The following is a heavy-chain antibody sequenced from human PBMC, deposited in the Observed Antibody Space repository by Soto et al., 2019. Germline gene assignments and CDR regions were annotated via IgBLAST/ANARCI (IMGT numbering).Heavy chain of an antibody. Sequence: SETLSLTCAVYGGSFSGYYWSWIRQPPGKGLEWIGEINHSGSTNYNPSLKSRVTISVDTSKNQFSLKLSSVTAADTAVYYCASRRVVGSSSPFDYWGQGTLVTVSS. CDR2: INHSGST. J-gene: IGHJ4*02. V-gene: IGHV4-34*01. D-gene: IGHD6-6*01. CDR1: GGSFSGYY. CDR3: ASRRVVGSSSPFDY.